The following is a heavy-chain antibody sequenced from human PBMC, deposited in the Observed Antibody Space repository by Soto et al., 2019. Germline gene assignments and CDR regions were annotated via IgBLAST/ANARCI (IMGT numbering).Heavy chain of an antibody. V-gene: IGHV4-31*03. CDR3: ARGHDYDILTGGNWFDP. Sequence: PSETLSLTCTVSGGSISSGGYYWSWIRQHPGKGLEWIGYIYYSGSTYYNPSLKSRVTISVDTSKNQFSLKLSSVTAADTAVYYCARGHDYDILTGGNWFDPWGQGTLVTV. D-gene: IGHD3-9*01. CDR1: GGSISSGGYY. CDR2: IYYSGST. J-gene: IGHJ5*02.